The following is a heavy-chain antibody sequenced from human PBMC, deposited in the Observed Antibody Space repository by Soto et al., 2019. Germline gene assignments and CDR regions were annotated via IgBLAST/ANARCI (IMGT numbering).Heavy chain of an antibody. D-gene: IGHD3-22*01. J-gene: IGHJ4*02. V-gene: IGHV3-33*01. Sequence: GGSLRLSCAASGFIFSSYGMHWVRQAPGKGLEWVAVIWYDGSDEFYADSVKGRFTISRDNSKNTLYLQMNSLRAEDTAVYYCVRGGGLDFYDSSAYYHRLDYWGQGILVTVSS. CDR3: VRGGGLDFYDSSAYYHRLDY. CDR1: GFIFSSYG. CDR2: IWYDGSDE.